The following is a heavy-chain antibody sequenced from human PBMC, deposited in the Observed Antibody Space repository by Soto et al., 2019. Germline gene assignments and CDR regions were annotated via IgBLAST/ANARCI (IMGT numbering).Heavy chain of an antibody. CDR1: GGSMSEYF. CDR3: ARDGYDGSGSPYPAY. CDR2: IYYLGST. Sequence: SETLSLTCSVSGGSMSEYFWSWIRQSPGKGLEWIGYIYYLGSTDYNPSLKSRVTISADTSKRQFSLRLTSVTAADTAVYYCARDGYDGSGSPYPAYWGPGTQVTVSS. D-gene: IGHD3-10*01. J-gene: IGHJ4*02. V-gene: IGHV4-59*01.